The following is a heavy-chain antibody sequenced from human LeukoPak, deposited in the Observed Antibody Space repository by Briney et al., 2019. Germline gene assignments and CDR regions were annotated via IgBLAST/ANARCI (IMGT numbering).Heavy chain of an antibody. Sequence: PGGSLRLSCATSGFTFSDYGMHWVRQAPGKGLEWASFMQYEGSKKFYAGSVSDRFTISRDNSKNTLYLQMNSLRAEDTAVYYCAKDDRRTTVTTFPDYWGQGTLVTVSS. CDR1: GFTFSDYG. CDR3: AKDDRRTTVTTFPDY. J-gene: IGHJ4*02. V-gene: IGHV3-30*02. D-gene: IGHD4-17*01. CDR2: MQYEGSKK.